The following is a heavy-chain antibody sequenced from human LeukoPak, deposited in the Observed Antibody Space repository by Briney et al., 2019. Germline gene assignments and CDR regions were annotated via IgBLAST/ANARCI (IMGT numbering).Heavy chain of an antibody. CDR1: GYTFTIYD. Sequence: GASVKVSCKASGYTFTIYDINWVRQATGQGLEWMGWMNPNSGNTGYAQKFQGRVTMTRNTSITTAYMELSSLSSEDTAVYYCARGRGYYDSSGYYYWFDPWGQGTLVTVSS. CDR3: ARGRGYYDSSGYYYWFDP. V-gene: IGHV1-8*01. CDR2: MNPNSGNT. D-gene: IGHD3-22*01. J-gene: IGHJ5*02.